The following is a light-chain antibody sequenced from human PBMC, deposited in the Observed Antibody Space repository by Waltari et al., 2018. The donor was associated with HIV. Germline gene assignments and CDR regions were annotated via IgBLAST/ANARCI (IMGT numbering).Light chain of an antibody. CDR1: HSNIGNNF. CDR3: ATWDNSLRAM. J-gene: IGLJ3*02. V-gene: IGLV1-51*01. CDR2: ENN. Sequence: QSVLTQPPSVSAAPAQKVTISCSGSHSNIGNNFVSWYQHLPGTAPKLLIYENNRRPSRIPDRFSASKTGTSATLGITGLQTGDEAIYYCATWDNSLRAMFGGGTKLTVL.